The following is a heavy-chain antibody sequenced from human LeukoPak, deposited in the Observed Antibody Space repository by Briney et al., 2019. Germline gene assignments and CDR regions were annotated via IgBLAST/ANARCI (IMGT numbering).Heavy chain of an antibody. J-gene: IGHJ4*02. V-gene: IGHV1-18*01. D-gene: IGHD2-15*01. CDR1: GYTFISYG. CDR3: ARAFRYCSGGSCPPGLYRFDY. CDR2: ISAYDGNT. Sequence: GASVKVSCKASGYTFISYGISWVRQAPRQGLEWMGWISAYDGNTDYAQNLQGRVTMTTDTSTSTAYMELSSLRSEDTAVYYCARAFRYCSGGSCPPGLYRFDYWGQGTLVTVPS.